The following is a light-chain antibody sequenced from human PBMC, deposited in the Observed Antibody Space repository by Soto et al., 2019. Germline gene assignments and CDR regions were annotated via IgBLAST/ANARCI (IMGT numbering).Light chain of an antibody. Sequence: EIVLTQSPGTLSLSPGERATLSCRVSQNIDGNFLVWHQQKPGQAPRLLINAAFTRATGIPDRFSGSGSGTDFTLTISRLEPEDFAVYYCQQYGASPFTFGGGTKVEIK. CDR1: QNIDGNF. J-gene: IGKJ4*01. CDR3: QQYGASPFT. V-gene: IGKV3-20*01. CDR2: AAF.